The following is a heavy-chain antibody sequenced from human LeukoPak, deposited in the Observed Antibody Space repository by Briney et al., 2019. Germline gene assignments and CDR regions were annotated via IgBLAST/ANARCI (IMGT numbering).Heavy chain of an antibody. J-gene: IGHJ5*02. V-gene: IGHV3-21*01. CDR2: ISSSSSYI. CDR3: ARDSYYDSSGYHNWFDP. CDR1: GFTFSSYS. D-gene: IGHD3-22*01. Sequence: GGSLRLSCAASGFTFSSYSMNWVRQAPGKGLEWVSSISSSSSYIYYADSVKGRFTISRDNAKNSLYLQMNSLRAEDTAVYYCARDSYYDSSGYHNWFDPWGQGTLVTVSS.